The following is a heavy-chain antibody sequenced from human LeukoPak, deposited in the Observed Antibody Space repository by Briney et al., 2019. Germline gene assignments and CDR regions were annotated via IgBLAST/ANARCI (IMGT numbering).Heavy chain of an antibody. D-gene: IGHD1-1*01. CDR2: IYYTGST. Sequence: SETLSLTCTVSRGSITSHSWTWIRQPPGKGLEWIGHIYYTGSTNYNPSLKSRITMSVDTSKNRFTLNMASVTAADTAVYVCAGADDYDPFDIWGQGTMVTVS. CDR3: AGADDYDPFDI. CDR1: RGSITSHS. V-gene: IGHV4-59*11. J-gene: IGHJ3*02.